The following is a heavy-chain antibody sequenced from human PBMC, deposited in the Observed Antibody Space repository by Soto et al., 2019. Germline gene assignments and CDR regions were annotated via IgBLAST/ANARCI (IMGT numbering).Heavy chain of an antibody. CDR3: ARGRYNWNYYYGMDV. CDR2: INHSGST. V-gene: IGHV4-34*01. CDR1: GGSFSGYY. Sequence: SETLSLTCAVYGGSFSGYYWSWIRQPPGKGLEWIGEINHSGSTNYNPSLKSRVTISVDTSKNQFSLKLSSVTAADTAVYYCARGRYNWNYYYGMDVWGQGTTVT. D-gene: IGHD1-20*01. J-gene: IGHJ6*02.